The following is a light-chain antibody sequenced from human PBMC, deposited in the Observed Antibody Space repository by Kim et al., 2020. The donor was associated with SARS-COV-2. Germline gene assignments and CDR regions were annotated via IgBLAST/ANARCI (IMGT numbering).Light chain of an antibody. CDR3: ATWDDSLTGFV. J-gene: IGLJ1*01. Sequence: GEWVTSSRSGSSSNIVINVVNGYQQLQGTAHTLLLYDSNQRPSGVPDRFSGSKSGTSASLAISGLQSEDEADYFCATWDDSLTGFVLGTGTKVTVL. CDR1: SSNIVINV. V-gene: IGLV1-44*01. CDR2: DSN.